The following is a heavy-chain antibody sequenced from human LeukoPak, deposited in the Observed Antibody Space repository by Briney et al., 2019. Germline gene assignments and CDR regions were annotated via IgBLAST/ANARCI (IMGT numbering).Heavy chain of an antibody. J-gene: IGHJ4*02. CDR1: GFTFSSYW. CDR2: INSDGSST. CDR3: ASLEIAIPNDY. D-gene: IGHD2-21*01. Sequence: GGSLRLSCAASGFTFSSYWMHWVRQAPGKGLVWVSRINSDGSSTSYADSVKGRFTISRDNAKNTLYLQMNSLRAEDTAVYYCASLEIAIPNDYWGQGTLVTVSS. V-gene: IGHV3-74*01.